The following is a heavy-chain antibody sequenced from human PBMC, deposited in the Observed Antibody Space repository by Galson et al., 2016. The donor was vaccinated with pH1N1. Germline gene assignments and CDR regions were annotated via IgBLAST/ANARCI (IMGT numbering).Heavy chain of an antibody. J-gene: IGHJ4*02. D-gene: IGHD6-19*01. CDR1: GFTFIRYA. V-gene: IGHV3-30*04. Sequence: SLRLSCAASGFTFIRYAMHWVRQAPGRGLEWVAVASFDGSAKYFADSVKGRFTISRDNSKNTLYLQMNSLRPEDTAVYYCARDPKLEQWLVYCDYWGQGTLVTVSS. CDR3: ARDPKLEQWLVYCDY. CDR2: ASFDGSAK.